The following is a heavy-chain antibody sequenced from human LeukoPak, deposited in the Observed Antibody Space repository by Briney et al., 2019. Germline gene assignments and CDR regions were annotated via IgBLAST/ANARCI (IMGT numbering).Heavy chain of an antibody. CDR1: GFTFSSYA. D-gene: IGHD3-9*01. CDR2: ISGSGGST. J-gene: IGHJ4*02. Sequence: PGGSLRLSCAASGFTFSSYAMSWVRQAPGKGLEWVSAISGSGGSTYYADSVKGRFTIPRDNSKNTLYLQMNSLRAEDTAVYYCARIPGPITIYLGIEYWAQEPLVTVSS. CDR3: ARIPGPITIYLGIEY. V-gene: IGHV3-23*01.